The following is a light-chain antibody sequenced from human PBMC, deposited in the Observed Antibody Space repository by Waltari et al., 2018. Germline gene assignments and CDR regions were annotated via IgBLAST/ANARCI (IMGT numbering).Light chain of an antibody. Sequence: ITCQETEDITNYLNWYQQKPGKAPKLLIYEASNLETGVPSRFSGSGSGTDFTFAISSLQPEDVATYYCQQYHDLPTFGQGTRLEIK. V-gene: IGKV1-33*01. J-gene: IGKJ5*01. CDR2: EAS. CDR3: QQYHDLPT. CDR1: EDITNY.